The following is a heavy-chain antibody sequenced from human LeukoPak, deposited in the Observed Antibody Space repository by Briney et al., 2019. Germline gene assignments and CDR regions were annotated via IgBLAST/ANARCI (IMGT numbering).Heavy chain of an antibody. J-gene: IGHJ4*02. V-gene: IGHV1-2*02. D-gene: IGHD6-13*01. CDR1: GYTFTSYY. CDR3: ARTFLIAAAGNFDY. Sequence: ASVKLSCKASGYTFTSYYMHWVRQAPGQGLEWMGWINPNSGGTNYAQKFQGRVTMTRDTSISTAYMELSRLRSDDTAVYYCARTFLIAAAGNFDYWGQGTLVTVSS. CDR2: INPNSGGT.